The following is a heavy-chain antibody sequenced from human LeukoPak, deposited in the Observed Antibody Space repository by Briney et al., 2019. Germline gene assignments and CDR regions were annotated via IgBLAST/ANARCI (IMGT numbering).Heavy chain of an antibody. Sequence: ASETLSLTCTVSGGSISSYYWSWIRQPPGKGLEWIGYIYYDGSRFYNPSLRSRVTMSVDTSKNQFSLRLNSVTAVDTAVYYCARKPDSRNWYDPWGQGTLVIVSS. V-gene: IGHV4-59*04. CDR3: ARKPDSRNWYDP. CDR2: IYYDGSR. J-gene: IGHJ5*02. D-gene: IGHD6-13*01. CDR1: GGSISSYY.